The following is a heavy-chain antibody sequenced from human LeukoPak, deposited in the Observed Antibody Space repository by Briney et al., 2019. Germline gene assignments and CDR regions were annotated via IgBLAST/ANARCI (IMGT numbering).Heavy chain of an antibody. CDR1: GFTFSSYA. J-gene: IGHJ6*03. Sequence: GGSLRLSCAASGFTFSSYAMSWVRQAPGKGLEWVSAISGSGGSTYYADSVKGRFTISRDNSKNTLYLQMNSLRAEDTAVYYYAKDRYRVDLNYYYMDVWGKGTTVTVSS. V-gene: IGHV3-23*01. CDR2: ISGSGGST. CDR3: AKDRYRVDLNYYYMDV. D-gene: IGHD3-16*02.